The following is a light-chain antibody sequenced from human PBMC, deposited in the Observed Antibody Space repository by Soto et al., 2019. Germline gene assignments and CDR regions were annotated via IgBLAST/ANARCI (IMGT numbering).Light chain of an antibody. CDR1: QGISSY. CDR2: KAS. CDR3: QQYSTYST. Sequence: IQLTQSPSSLSASVGDRVTITCRASQGISSYLAWYQQRPGKAPKLLIYKASTLKSGVPSRFSGSGSGTEFTLTISSLPPDNFATYYCQQYSTYSTFGQGTKVDIK. V-gene: IGKV1-5*03. J-gene: IGKJ1*01.